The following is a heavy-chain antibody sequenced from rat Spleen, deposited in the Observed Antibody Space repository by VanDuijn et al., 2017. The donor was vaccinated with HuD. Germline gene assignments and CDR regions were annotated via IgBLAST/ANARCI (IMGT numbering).Heavy chain of an antibody. D-gene: IGHD4-6*01. CDR2: ITYDGSST. CDR1: GFTFSDYY. CDR3: ARHWGY. V-gene: IGHV5-29*01. J-gene: IGHJ2*01. Sequence: EVQLVESDGGLVQPGRSLKLSCAASGFTFSDYYMAWVRQAPTKGLEWVATITYDGSSTYYRDSVKGRFTISRDNAMSTLYLQMDSLRSEDTATYNCARHWGYWGQGVMVTVSS.